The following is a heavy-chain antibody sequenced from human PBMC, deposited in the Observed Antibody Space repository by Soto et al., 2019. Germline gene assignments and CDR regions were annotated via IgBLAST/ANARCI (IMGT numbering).Heavy chain of an antibody. CDR3: AREGVCSSTGCQRYGFDP. D-gene: IGHD2-2*01. CDR1: GGTFSSYA. CDR2: IIPIFGTA. V-gene: IGHV1-69*13. Sequence: SVKVSCKASGGTFSSYAISWVRQAPGQGLEWMGGIIPIFGTANYAQKFQGRVTITADESTSTAYMELSSLRSEDTAVYYCAREGVCSSTGCQRYGFDPWGQGTLVTGSS. J-gene: IGHJ5*02.